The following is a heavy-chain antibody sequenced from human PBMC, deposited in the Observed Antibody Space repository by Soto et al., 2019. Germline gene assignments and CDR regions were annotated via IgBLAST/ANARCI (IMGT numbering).Heavy chain of an antibody. J-gene: IGHJ3*02. CDR3: AKDFILYCSSTSCYAYAFDI. Sequence: PGGSLRLSCAASGFTFSSYGMHWVRQAPGKGLEWVAVISYDGSNKYYADSVKGRFTISRDNSKNTLYLQMNSLRAEDTAVYYCAKDFILYCSSTSCYAYAFDIWGQGTMVTVSS. D-gene: IGHD2-2*01. CDR2: ISYDGSNK. CDR1: GFTFSSYG. V-gene: IGHV3-30*18.